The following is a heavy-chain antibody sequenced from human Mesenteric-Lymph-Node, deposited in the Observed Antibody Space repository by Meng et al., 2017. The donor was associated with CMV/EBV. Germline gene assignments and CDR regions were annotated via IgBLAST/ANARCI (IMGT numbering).Heavy chain of an antibody. J-gene: IGHJ2*01. CDR3: AKAGDLGEGWYFDL. V-gene: IGHV3-23*01. CDR2: ISGSGGST. CDR1: GFTFSSYA. Sequence: EVQLLESGGGLVQPGGSLRLSCAASGFTFSSYAMSWVRQAPGKGLGWVSAISGSGGSTYYADSVKGRFTISRDKFKNTLYLQMNSLRAEETAGYYCAKAGDLGEGWYFDLWGRGTLVTVSS. D-gene: IGHD3-16*01.